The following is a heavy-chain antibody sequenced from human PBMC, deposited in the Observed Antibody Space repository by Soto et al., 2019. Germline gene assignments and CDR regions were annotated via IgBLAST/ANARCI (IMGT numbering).Heavy chain of an antibody. J-gene: IGHJ6*02. CDR3: ARWAAGTECLFSDHFYRCGMDV. Sequence: LVESGGGVVKPGRSLRLSCAASAFTFSSYAVHWVRQAPGEGLEWVAAISYDGSKKYYADSVKGRFTISRDNSKNTLYLQMNRLNTEDMAVYYCARWAAGTECLFSDHFYRCGMDVWGQWTTLIVS. D-gene: IGHD3-10*01. CDR1: AFTFSSYA. CDR2: ISYDGSKK. V-gene: IGHV3-30-3*01.